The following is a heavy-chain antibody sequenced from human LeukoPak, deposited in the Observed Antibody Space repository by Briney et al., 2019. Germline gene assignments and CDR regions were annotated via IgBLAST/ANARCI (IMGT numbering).Heavy chain of an antibody. CDR1: GFTFSSYW. Sequence: PGGSLRLSCAASGFTFSSYWMSWVRQAPGKGLEWVANIKQDGSEKYYVDSVKGRFTISRDNAKNSLFLQMNSLRAEDTGIYYCARRNIAATYYFDYWGQGTLVTVSS. J-gene: IGHJ4*02. CDR3: ARRNIAATYYFDY. CDR2: IKQDGSEK. V-gene: IGHV3-7*03. D-gene: IGHD2-15*01.